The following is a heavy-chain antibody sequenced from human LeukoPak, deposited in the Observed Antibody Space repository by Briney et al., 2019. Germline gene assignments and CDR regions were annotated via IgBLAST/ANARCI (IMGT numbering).Heavy chain of an antibody. J-gene: IGHJ3*02. CDR3: ARDRWSTMIVVVRHDAFDI. D-gene: IGHD3-22*01. CDR1: GFTFSSYS. Sequence: SGGSLRLSCAASGFTFSSYSMNWVRQAPGKGLEWVSSISSSSSYIYYADSVKGRFTISRDNAKNSLYLHMNSLRAEDTAVYYCARDRWSTMIVVVRHDAFDIWGQGTMVTVSS. V-gene: IGHV3-21*01. CDR2: ISSSSSYI.